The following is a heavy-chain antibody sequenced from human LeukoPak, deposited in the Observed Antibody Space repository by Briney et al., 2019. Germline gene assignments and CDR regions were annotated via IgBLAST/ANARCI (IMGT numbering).Heavy chain of an antibody. CDR2: INTYNGNT. V-gene: IGHV1-18*01. CDR1: GYTFTNYG. Sequence: ASVKVSCKASGYTFTNYGITWMRQAPGQGLEWMGWINTYNGNTNYAQKLQGRVTITTDTSTSTAFMELRSLRSDDTAVFYCARDLVDGVGAPGAYWGQGALVTVSS. CDR3: ARDLVDGVGAPGAY. D-gene: IGHD1-26*01. J-gene: IGHJ4*02.